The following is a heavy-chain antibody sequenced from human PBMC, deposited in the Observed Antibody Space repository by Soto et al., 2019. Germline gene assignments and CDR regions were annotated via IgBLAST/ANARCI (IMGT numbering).Heavy chain of an antibody. J-gene: IGHJ6*02. V-gene: IGHV4-34*01. CDR3: VGGIAAARTLDYYGLDV. Sequence: NPSETLSLTCAVYGGSFSGYYWSWIRQPPGKGLEWIGEINHSGSTNYNPSLKSRVTISVDTSKNQLSLKLSSVTAADTAVYYCVGGIAAARTLDYYGLDVWGQGTTVTVSS. D-gene: IGHD6-13*01. CDR2: INHSGST. CDR1: GGSFSGYY.